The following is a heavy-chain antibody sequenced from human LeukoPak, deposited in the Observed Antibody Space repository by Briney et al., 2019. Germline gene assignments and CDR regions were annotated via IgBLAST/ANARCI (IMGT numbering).Heavy chain of an antibody. J-gene: IGHJ1*01. CDR3: ARHMPRMEYFQH. V-gene: IGHV4-39*01. D-gene: IGHD2-2*01. CDR2: IYYSGST. Sequence: SETLSLTCTVSGGSISSSSYYWGWIRQPPGKGLEWIGSIYYSGSTYYNPSLKSRVTISVDTSKNQFSLKLSSVTAADTAVYYCARHMPRMEYFQHWGQGTLVTVSS. CDR1: GGSISSSSYY.